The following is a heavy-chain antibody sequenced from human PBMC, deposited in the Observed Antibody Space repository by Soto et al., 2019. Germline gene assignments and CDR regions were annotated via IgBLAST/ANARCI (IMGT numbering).Heavy chain of an antibody. V-gene: IGHV1-2*04. CDR2: INPNSGGT. Sequence: ASVKVSCKASGYTFTGYYMHWVRQAPGQGLEWMGWINPNSGGTNYAQKFQGWVTMTRDTSISTAYMELSRLRSDDTAVYYCARDKIQVKYGHSSGYMDVWGTATTVTGFS. CDR1: GYTFTGYY. D-gene: IGHD4-17*01. CDR3: ARDKIQVKYGHSSGYMDV. J-gene: IGHJ6*03.